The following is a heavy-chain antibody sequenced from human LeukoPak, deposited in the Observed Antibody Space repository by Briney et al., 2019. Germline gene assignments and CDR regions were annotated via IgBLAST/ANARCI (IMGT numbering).Heavy chain of an antibody. J-gene: IGHJ4*02. CDR3: ARVAGGKFHLDY. D-gene: IGHD6-13*01. CDR1: GFAFSTYS. Sequence: GGSLRLSCAASGFAFSTYSMNWVRQAPGKGLECISSITSTATYIYYADSVKGRFTISRDNTKNSLYLQMNSLRAEDTAVYFCARVAGGKFHLDYWGQGTQVTVSS. V-gene: IGHV3-21*01. CDR2: ITSTATYI.